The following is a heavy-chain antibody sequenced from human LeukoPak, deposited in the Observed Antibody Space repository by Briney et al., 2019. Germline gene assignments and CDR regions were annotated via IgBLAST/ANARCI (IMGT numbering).Heavy chain of an antibody. CDR1: AFILRAYG. CDR3: ARGVDYGLDV. CDR2: VNFDGSST. J-gene: IGHJ6*02. D-gene: IGHD2-15*01. Sequence: GGSLRLSCAASAFILRAYGMNWVRHAPGKGLVWVSHVNFDGSSTSYADSVKGRFTISRDNARNTLYLQMNSLRVEDTAVYYCARGVDYGLDVWGQGTTVTVSS. V-gene: IGHV3-74*01.